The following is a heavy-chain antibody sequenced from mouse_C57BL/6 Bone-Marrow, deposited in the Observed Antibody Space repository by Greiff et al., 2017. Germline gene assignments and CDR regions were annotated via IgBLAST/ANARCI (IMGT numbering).Heavy chain of an antibody. CDR1: GYTFTDYY. D-gene: IGHD1-1*01. J-gene: IGHJ2*01. Sequence: EVQLQQSGPELVKPGASVKISCKASGYTFTDYYMNWVKQSHGKSLEWIGDINPNNGGTSYNQKFKGKATLTVDKSSSTAYMELRSLTSEDSAVYYCARWGYYYGSSPYLGWGQGTTLTVSS. V-gene: IGHV1-26*01. CDR2: INPNNGGT. CDR3: ARWGYYYGSSPYLG.